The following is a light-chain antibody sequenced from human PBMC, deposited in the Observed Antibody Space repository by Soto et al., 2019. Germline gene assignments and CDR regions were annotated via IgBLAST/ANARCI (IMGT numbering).Light chain of an antibody. J-gene: IGKJ4*01. CDR1: QSVRGGY. CDR2: GAS. V-gene: IGKV3-20*01. Sequence: EIVLTQSPGTLSLSPAERATLSCRASQSVRGGYLAWYQQKPGQAPRLLIFGASNKATGIPGRFSGSGSGTDFTLTISRLEPDDIAVYYCQQYATSPELTFGGGTKVEIK. CDR3: QQYATSPELT.